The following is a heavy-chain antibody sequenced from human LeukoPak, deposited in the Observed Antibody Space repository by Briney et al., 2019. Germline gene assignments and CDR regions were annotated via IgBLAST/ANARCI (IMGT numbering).Heavy chain of an antibody. CDR1: GGSFSGYY. D-gene: IGHD2-15*01. V-gene: IGHV4-34*01. Sequence: SETLSLTCAVYGGSFSGYYRSWIRQPPGKGLEWIGEINHSGSTNYNPSLKSRVTISVDTSKNQFSLKLSSVTAADTAVFYCARRPLVGCSGGSCYLALWGQGTLVTVSS. CDR2: INHSGST. J-gene: IGHJ4*02. CDR3: ARRPLVGCSGGSCYLAL.